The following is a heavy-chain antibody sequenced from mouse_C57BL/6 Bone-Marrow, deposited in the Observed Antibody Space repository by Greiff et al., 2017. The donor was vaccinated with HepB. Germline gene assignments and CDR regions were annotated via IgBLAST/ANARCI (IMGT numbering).Heavy chain of an antibody. V-gene: IGHV5-12*01. CDR3: ARYLFDY. CDR2: ISNGGGST. Sequence: EVKLEESGGGLVQPGGSLKLSCAASGFTFSDYYMYWVRQTPEKRLEWVAYISNGGGSTYYPDTVKGRFTISRDNAKNTLYLQMSRLKSEDTAMYYCARYLFDYWGQGTTLTVSS. CDR1: GFTFSDYY. D-gene: IGHD5-1*01. J-gene: IGHJ2*01.